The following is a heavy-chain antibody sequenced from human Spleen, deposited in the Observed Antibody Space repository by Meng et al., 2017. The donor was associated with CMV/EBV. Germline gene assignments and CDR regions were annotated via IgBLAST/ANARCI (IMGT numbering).Heavy chain of an antibody. J-gene: IGHJ4*02. D-gene: IGHD3-16*02. CDR2: ISSSSTI. V-gene: IGHV3-69-1*01. CDR3: ARDHYDYVWGSYHY. CDR1: GFTFGDYA. Sequence: GESLKISCTASGFTFGDYAMSWVRQAPGEGLEWVSSISSSSTIYYADSVKGRFTISRDNGKNSLYLQMNSLRAEDTAVYYCARDHYDYVWGSYHYWGQGTLVTVSS.